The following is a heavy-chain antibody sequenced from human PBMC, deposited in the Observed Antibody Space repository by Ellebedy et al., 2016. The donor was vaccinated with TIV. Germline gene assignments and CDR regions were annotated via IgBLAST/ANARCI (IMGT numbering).Heavy chain of an antibody. CDR1: GFTFSSYS. Sequence: GESLRLSCAASGFTFSSYSMNWVRQAPGKGLEWVSSISSSSGYRYYADSVKGRFTISRDNAKNSLYLQMNSLRAEDTAVYYCARVYGDYRMDVWGQGTTVTVSS. CDR3: ARVYGDYRMDV. V-gene: IGHV3-21*01. CDR2: ISSSSGYR. D-gene: IGHD4/OR15-4a*01. J-gene: IGHJ6*02.